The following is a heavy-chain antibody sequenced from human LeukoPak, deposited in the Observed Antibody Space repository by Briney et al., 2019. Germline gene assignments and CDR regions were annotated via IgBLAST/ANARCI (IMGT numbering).Heavy chain of an antibody. CDR2: IYTSGST. J-gene: IGHJ4*02. D-gene: IGHD3-9*01. CDR1: GGSISSYF. CDR3: ARADLAGYQEDFDF. V-gene: IGHV4-4*07. Sequence: SETLSLTCTVSGGSISSYFWSWIRQPAGKGLEWIGRIYTSGSTNYNPSLKSRVTISVDTSKNQFSLKLSSVTAADTAVYYCARADLAGYQEDFDFWGQGALVTVSS.